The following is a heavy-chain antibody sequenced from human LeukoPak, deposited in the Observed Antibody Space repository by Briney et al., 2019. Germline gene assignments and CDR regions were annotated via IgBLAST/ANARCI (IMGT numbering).Heavy chain of an antibody. CDR2: ISSSSSYI. V-gene: IGHV3-21*01. D-gene: IGHD2-8*01. CDR3: AREISPYCTNGVCPTDY. CDR1: GFTFSSYS. J-gene: IGHJ4*02. Sequence: GGSLRLSCAASGFTFSSYSMNWVRQAPGKGLEWVSSISSSSSYIYYADSVKGRFTISRDNAMNSLYLQMNSLRAEDTAVYYCAREISPYCTNGVCPTDYWGQGTLVTVSS.